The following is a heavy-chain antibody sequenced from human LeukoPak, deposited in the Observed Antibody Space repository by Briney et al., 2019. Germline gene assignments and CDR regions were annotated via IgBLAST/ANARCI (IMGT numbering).Heavy chain of an antibody. Sequence: PGGSLRLSCAASGFIFGSYWMNWVRQAPGKGLEWVSAISGSGGSTYYADSVKGRFTISRDNSKNTLYLQMNSLRAEDTAVYYCAKVGGYYYDSSGPYHFDYWGQGTLVTVSS. CDR1: GFIFGSYW. D-gene: IGHD3-22*01. J-gene: IGHJ4*02. V-gene: IGHV3-23*01. CDR2: ISGSGGST. CDR3: AKVGGYYYDSSGPYHFDY.